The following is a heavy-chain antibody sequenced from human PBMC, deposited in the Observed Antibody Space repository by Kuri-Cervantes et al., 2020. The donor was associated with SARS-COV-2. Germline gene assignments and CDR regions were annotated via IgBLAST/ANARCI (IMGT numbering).Heavy chain of an antibody. CDR3: ARGHGDYFGVGDSYYNYGMDV. V-gene: IGHV4-39*01. Sequence: GSLRLSCTVSGGAIRSSSYYWDGIRQPPGRGLEWIGSIYQNGRTFYNPSLKSRVALSVETSRNQFSLKLSSVTAADTAVYYCARGHGDYFGVGDSYYNYGMDVWGQGTTVTVSS. J-gene: IGHJ6*02. D-gene: IGHD4-17*01. CDR2: IYQNGRT. CDR1: GGAIRSSSYY.